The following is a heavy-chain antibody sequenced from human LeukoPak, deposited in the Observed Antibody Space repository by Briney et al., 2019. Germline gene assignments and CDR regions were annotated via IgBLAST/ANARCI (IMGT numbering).Heavy chain of an antibody. CDR2: INHSGST. Sequence: SETLSLTCTVSGGSISSYYWSWIRQPPGKGLEWIGEINHSGSTNYDPSLKSRVTISVDTSKNQFSLKLSSVTAADTAVCYCARNTGDYWGQGTLVTVSS. CDR1: GGSISSYY. J-gene: IGHJ4*02. CDR3: ARNTGDY. D-gene: IGHD1-14*01. V-gene: IGHV4-34*01.